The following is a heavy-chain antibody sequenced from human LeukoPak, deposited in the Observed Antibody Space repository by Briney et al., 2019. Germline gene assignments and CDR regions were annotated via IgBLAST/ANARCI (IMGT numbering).Heavy chain of an antibody. J-gene: IGHJ5*02. CDR1: GYTFTSYY. CDR2: INPSGGST. Sequence: GASVKVSCKASGYTFTSYYMHWVRQAPGQGLEWMGIINPSGGSTSYAQKFQGRVTMTRDTSTSTVYMELSSLRSEDTAVHYCARADIDGFGVDPWGQGTLVTVSS. CDR3: ARADIDGFGVDP. V-gene: IGHV1-46*01. D-gene: IGHD5-12*01.